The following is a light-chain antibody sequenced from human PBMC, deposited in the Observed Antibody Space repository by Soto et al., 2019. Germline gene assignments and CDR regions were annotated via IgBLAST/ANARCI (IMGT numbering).Light chain of an antibody. CDR1: QSVSSSY. CDR3: QQSYSTPWT. J-gene: IGKJ1*01. CDR2: GAS. Sequence: EIVLTQSPGTLSLSPGERATLSCRASQSVSSSYLAWYQQKPGQAPRLLIYGASSRATGIPDRFSGSGSGTDFTLTISSLQPEDFATYYCQQSYSTPWTFGQGTKGDIK. V-gene: IGKV3-20*01.